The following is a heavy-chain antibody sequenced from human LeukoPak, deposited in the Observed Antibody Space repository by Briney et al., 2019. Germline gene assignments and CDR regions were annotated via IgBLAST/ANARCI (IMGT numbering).Heavy chain of an antibody. V-gene: IGHV4-30-4*08. Sequence: SETLSLTCTVSGGSISSGDYYWSWIRQPPGKGLEWIGYIYYSGSTYYNPSLESRVTISVDTSKNQFSLKLSSVTAADTAVYYCARGSSGWYEAAFDIWGQGTMVTVSS. D-gene: IGHD6-19*01. CDR3: ARGSSGWYEAAFDI. CDR1: GGSISSGDYY. CDR2: IYYSGST. J-gene: IGHJ3*02.